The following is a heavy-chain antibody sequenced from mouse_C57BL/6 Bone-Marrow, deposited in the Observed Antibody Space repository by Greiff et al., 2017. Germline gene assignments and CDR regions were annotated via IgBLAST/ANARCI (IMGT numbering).Heavy chain of an antibody. Sequence: EVKLVESGGGLVQPGGSMKLSCVASGFTFSNYWMNWVRQSPEKGLEWVAQIRLKSDNYATHYAESVKGRFTISRDDSKSSVYLQMNNLRAEDTGIYYCTVPDGYYVTPDYWGQGTTLTVSS. CDR2: IRLKSDNYAT. J-gene: IGHJ2*01. V-gene: IGHV6-3*01. CDR1: GFTFSNYW. CDR3: TVPDGYYVTPDY. D-gene: IGHD2-3*01.